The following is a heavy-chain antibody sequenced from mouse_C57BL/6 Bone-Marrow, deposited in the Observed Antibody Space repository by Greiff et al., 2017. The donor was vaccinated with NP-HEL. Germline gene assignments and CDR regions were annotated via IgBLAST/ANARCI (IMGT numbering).Heavy chain of an antibody. Sequence: DVMLVESGEGLVKPGGSLKLSCAASGFTFSSYAMSWVRQTPEKRLEWVAYISSGGDYIYYADTVKGRFTISRDNARNTLYLQMSSLKSEDTAMYYCTREDYYGSSTWGQGTLVTVSA. V-gene: IGHV5-9-1*02. CDR1: GFTFSSYA. D-gene: IGHD1-1*01. CDR2: ISSGGDYI. J-gene: IGHJ3*01. CDR3: TREDYYGSST.